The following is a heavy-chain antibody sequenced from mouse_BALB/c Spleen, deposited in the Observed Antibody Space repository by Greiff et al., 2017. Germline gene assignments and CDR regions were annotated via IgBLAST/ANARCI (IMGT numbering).Heavy chain of an antibody. CDR3: ARLAYYRYYWYFDV. J-gene: IGHJ1*01. Sequence: QVQLQQSGPELVKPGASVKISCKASGYTFTDYYINWVKQKPGQGLEWIGWIYPGSGNTKYNAKFKGKATLTVDTSSSTAYMQLSSLTSEDTAVYFCARLAYYRYYWYFDVWGAGTTVTVSS. CDR1: GYTFTDYY. CDR2: IYPGSGNT. D-gene: IGHD2-14*01. V-gene: IGHV1-84*02.